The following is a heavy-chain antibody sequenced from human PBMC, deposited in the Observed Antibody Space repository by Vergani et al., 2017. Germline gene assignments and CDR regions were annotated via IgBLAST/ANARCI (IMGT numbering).Heavy chain of an antibody. J-gene: IGHJ4*02. CDR3: AKGDTTVTTLYY. V-gene: IGHV3-23*01. CDR1: GFTFSSYA. D-gene: IGHD4-17*01. Sequence: EVQLLESGGGLVQPGGSLRLSCAASGFTFSSYAMSWVRQAPGKGLEWVSAISGSGGNTYYADSVKGRFTISRDNSKNTLDLQMSSLRAEDTAVYYCAKGDTTVTTLYYWGQGTLVTVSS. CDR2: ISGSGGNT.